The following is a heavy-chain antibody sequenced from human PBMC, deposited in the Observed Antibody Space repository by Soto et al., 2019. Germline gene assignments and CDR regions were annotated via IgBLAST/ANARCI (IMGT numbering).Heavy chain of an antibody. CDR1: GGSISSGGYS. D-gene: IGHD3-3*01. J-gene: IGHJ6*02. V-gene: IGHV4-30-2*01. CDR2: IYHSGST. Sequence: SETLSLTCAVSGGSISSGGYSWSWIRQPPGRGWEWMGYIYHSGSTYYNPSLKSRVTISVDRSKNQFSLKLSSVTAADTAVYYCARDPVFWSGWSYGMDVWGQGTTVTVSS. CDR3: ARDPVFWSGWSYGMDV.